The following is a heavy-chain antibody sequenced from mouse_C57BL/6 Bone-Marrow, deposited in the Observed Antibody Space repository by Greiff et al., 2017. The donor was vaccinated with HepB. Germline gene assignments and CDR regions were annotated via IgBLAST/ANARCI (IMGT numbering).Heavy chain of an antibody. Sequence: EVQLVESGGGLVQPGGSMKLSCVASGFTFSNYWMNWVRQSPEKGLEWVAQIRLKSDNYATHYAESVKGRFTISRDDSKSSVYLQMNNLRAEDTGIYYCTGRGSRTSYWYFDVWGTGTTVTVSS. CDR1: GFTFSNYW. CDR3: TGRGSRTSYWYFDV. D-gene: IGHD1-1*01. CDR2: IRLKSDNYAT. J-gene: IGHJ1*03. V-gene: IGHV6-3*01.